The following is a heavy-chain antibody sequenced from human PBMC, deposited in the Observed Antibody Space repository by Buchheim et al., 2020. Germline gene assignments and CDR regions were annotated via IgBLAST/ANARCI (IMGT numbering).Heavy chain of an antibody. Sequence: QLQLQESGPGLVKPSETLSLTCTVSGGSISSSSYYWGWIRQPPGKGLEWIGSIYYSGSTYYNPSLKSRVTISVDKSKNQFSLKLSSVTAADMAVYYCASSGLAAHLFDYWGQGTL. CDR2: IYYSGST. CDR3: ASSGLAAHLFDY. D-gene: IGHD6-6*01. J-gene: IGHJ4*02. CDR1: GGSISSSSYY. V-gene: IGHV4-39*01.